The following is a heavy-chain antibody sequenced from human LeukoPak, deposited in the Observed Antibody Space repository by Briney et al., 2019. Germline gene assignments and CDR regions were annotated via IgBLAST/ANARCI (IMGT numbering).Heavy chain of an antibody. D-gene: IGHD2-21*01. Sequence: PSETLSLTCTVSDGSISGYYWSWIRQPPGKGLEWIGFIYYSGSTTYNPSLKSRVTISVDTSKNQFSLKLRSVTAADTAVYFCARQASCGTATCNPFDYWGQGTLVTVSS. CDR3: ARQASCGTATCNPFDY. CDR1: DGSISGYY. CDR2: IYYSGST. V-gene: IGHV4-59*08. J-gene: IGHJ4*02.